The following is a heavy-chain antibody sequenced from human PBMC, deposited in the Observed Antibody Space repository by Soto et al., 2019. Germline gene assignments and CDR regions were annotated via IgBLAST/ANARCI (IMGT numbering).Heavy chain of an antibody. J-gene: IGHJ5*02. CDR3: ARDRPHETTVTTDAWFDP. CDR1: GGTFSSYT. V-gene: IGHV1-69*08. D-gene: IGHD4-17*01. Sequence: QVQLVQSVAEVKKPGSSVKVSCKASGGTFSSYTISWVRQAPGQGLEWRGRIIPILGIANYAQKFQGGVTITADKSTRTAYMELRSLRSEDTAVDYCARDRPHETTVTTDAWFDPWGQGTLVTVAS. CDR2: IIPILGIA.